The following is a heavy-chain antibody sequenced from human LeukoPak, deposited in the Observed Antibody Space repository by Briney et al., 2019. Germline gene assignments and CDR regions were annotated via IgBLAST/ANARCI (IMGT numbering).Heavy chain of an antibody. CDR1: GYSISSGYY. CDR2: IYHSGST. J-gene: IGHJ4*02. V-gene: IGHV4-38-2*01. Sequence: SETLSLTCAVSGYSISSGYYWGWIRQPPGKGLEWIGSIYHSGSTYYNPSLKSRVTISVDTSKNQFSLKLSSVTAADTAVYYCARGARKKYYYDSSGYYFDYWGQGTLVTVSS. D-gene: IGHD3-22*01. CDR3: ARGARKKYYYDSSGYYFDY.